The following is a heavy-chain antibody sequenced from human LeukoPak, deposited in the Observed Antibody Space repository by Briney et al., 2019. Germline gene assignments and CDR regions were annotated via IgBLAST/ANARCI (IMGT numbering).Heavy chain of an antibody. CDR1: GYRFTSYW. V-gene: IGHV5-10-1*01. J-gene: IGHJ4*02. CDR3: ARQYYYGSGSYYNRD. D-gene: IGHD3-10*01. CDR2: IDPSDSYT. Sequence: GESLKISCKGSGYRFTSYWISWVRQMPGKGLEWMGRIDPSDSYTNYSPSFQGHVTISADKSISTAYLQWSSLKASDTAMYYCARQYYYGSGSYYNRDWGQGTLVTVSS.